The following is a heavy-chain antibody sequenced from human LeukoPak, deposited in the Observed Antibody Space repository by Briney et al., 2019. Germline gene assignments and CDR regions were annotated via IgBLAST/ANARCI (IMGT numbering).Heavy chain of an antibody. V-gene: IGHV4-34*01. Sequence: PSETLSLTCTVSGGSISSYYWSWIRQPPGKGLEWIGEINHSGSTNYNPSLKSRVTISVDTSKNQFSLKLSSVTAADTAVYYCARSGYSSSSLFYWGQGTLVTVSS. CDR3: ARSGYSSSSLFY. J-gene: IGHJ4*02. CDR1: GGSISSYY. D-gene: IGHD2-2*03. CDR2: INHSGST.